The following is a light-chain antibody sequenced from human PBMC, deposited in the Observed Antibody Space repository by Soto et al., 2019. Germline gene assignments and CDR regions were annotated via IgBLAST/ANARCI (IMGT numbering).Light chain of an antibody. V-gene: IGKV3-11*01. J-gene: IGKJ5*01. CDR2: DAS. CDR3: QQRRNWPIT. CDR1: RSVSSY. Sequence: EIVLTQSPATLSLSPGASATLSCRATRSVSSYLAWHQQKPGQAPRLLIYDASSRPTDIPARFSGSGSGTDFTLTISSLEPEDFALYYCQQRRNWPITFGQGTRLEIK.